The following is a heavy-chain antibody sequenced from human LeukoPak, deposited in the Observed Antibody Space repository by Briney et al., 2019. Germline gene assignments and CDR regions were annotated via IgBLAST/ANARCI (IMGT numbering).Heavy chain of an antibody. Sequence: PGRSLRLSCAASGFTFDDYAMHWVRQAPGKGLEWVSGISWNSGSIGYADSVKGRFTISRDNAKNSLYLQMNSLRAEDTAVYYCAPYVWGSYRRPFDYWGQGTLVTVSS. J-gene: IGHJ4*02. CDR3: APYVWGSYRRPFDY. CDR1: GFTFDDYA. V-gene: IGHV3-9*01. CDR2: ISWNSGSI. D-gene: IGHD3-16*02.